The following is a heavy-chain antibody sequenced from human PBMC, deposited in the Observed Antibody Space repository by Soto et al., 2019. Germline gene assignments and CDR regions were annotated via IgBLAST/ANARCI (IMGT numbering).Heavy chain of an antibody. J-gene: IGHJ6*02. D-gene: IGHD6-19*01. V-gene: IGHV1-18*01. Sequence: GASVKVSCKASGGTFSSYGISWVRQAPGQGLEWMGWISAYNGNTNYAQKLQGRVTMTTDTSTSTAYMELRSLRSDDTAVYYCAREIAVAGFLGYYYYGMDVWGQGTTVTVSS. CDR3: AREIAVAGFLGYYYYGMDV. CDR2: ISAYNGNT. CDR1: GGTFSSYG.